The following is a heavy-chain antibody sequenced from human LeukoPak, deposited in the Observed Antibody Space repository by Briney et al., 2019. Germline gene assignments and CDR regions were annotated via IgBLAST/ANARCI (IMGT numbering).Heavy chain of an antibody. Sequence: SETLSLTCTVSGGSISSYYWSWIRQPPGKGLEWIGYIYYSGSTNYNPSLKSRVTISVDTSKNQFSLKLSSVTAADTAVYYCARGDYDSSGYLGHWGQGTLVTVSS. CDR2: IYYSGST. V-gene: IGHV4-59*12. D-gene: IGHD3-22*01. CDR1: GGSISSYY. CDR3: ARGDYDSSGYLGH. J-gene: IGHJ4*02.